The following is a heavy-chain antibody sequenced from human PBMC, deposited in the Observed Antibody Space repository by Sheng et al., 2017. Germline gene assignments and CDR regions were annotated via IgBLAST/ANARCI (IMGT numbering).Heavy chain of an antibody. CDR3: ARVHKQLVQDVYYYYYYYMDV. D-gene: IGHD6-13*01. J-gene: IGHJ6*03. CDR2: ISAYNGNT. CDR1: GYTFTSYG. Sequence: QVQLVQSGAEVKKPGASVKVSCKASGYTFTSYGISWVRQAPGQGLEWMGWISAYNGNTNYAQKLQGRVTMTTDTSTSTAYMELRSLRSDDTAVYYCARVHKQLVQDVYYYYYYYMDVWGKGTTVTVSS. V-gene: IGHV1-18*01.